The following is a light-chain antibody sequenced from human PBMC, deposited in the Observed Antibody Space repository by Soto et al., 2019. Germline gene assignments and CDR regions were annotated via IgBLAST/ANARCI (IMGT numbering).Light chain of an antibody. CDR1: QGISSW. V-gene: IGKV1-12*01. J-gene: IGKJ5*01. Sequence: DIQITPSPSSVSASVGDRVTITCRASQGISSWLAWYQKKPGKAPNLLIYAASSLQSGVPSRFSGSESGTDFTLTISSLQPEDCAIYFCQQANSFPITFGQGTRLEIK. CDR2: AAS. CDR3: QQANSFPIT.